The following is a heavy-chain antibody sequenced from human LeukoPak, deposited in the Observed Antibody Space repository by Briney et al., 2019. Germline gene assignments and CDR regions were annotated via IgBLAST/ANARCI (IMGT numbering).Heavy chain of an antibody. CDR1: GYTFTSYY. Sequence: ASVKVSCKASGYTFTSYYMHWVRQAPGQGLEWMGIINPSGGSTSYAQKFQGRVTMTRDTSTSTVYMELSSLRSEDTAVYYCARGVVPAAQDPYYYYYYMDVWGKGTTVTVSS. CDR3: ARGVVPAAQDPYYYYYYMDV. D-gene: IGHD2-2*01. V-gene: IGHV1-46*01. J-gene: IGHJ6*03. CDR2: INPSGGST.